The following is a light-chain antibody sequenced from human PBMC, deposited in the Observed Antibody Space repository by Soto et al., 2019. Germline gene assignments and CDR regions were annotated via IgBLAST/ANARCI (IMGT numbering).Light chain of an antibody. CDR1: QSVSTSY. CDR2: GAS. CDR3: QQYGNSRGT. Sequence: DIVLTQSPGTLPLSPGDRATLSCRASQSVSTSYLAWYQQKPGQAPRLLIYGASSRATGIPDRFSGSGSGTDFTLTISGLEPEDFAVYYCQQYGNSRGTFGQGTKVEIK. V-gene: IGKV3-20*01. J-gene: IGKJ1*01.